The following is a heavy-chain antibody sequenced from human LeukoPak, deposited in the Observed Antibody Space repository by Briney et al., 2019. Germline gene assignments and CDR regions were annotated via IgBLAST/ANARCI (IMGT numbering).Heavy chain of an antibody. V-gene: IGHV2-5*01. CDR2: IYWNDDK. J-gene: IGHJ4*02. Sequence: TLSLTCTVSGGSISSYYWSWIRQPPGKALEWLALIYWNDDKRYSPSLKSRLTITKDTSKNQVVLTMTNMDPVDTATYYCARTIFGVVTDFDYWGQGTLVTVSS. CDR3: ARTIFGVVTDFDY. CDR1: GGSISSYYW. D-gene: IGHD3-3*01.